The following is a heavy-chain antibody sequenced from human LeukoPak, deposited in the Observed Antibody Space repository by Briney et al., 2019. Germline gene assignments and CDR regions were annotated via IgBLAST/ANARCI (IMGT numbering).Heavy chain of an antibody. CDR2: IKQDGSEK. V-gene: IGHV3-7*01. J-gene: IGHJ5*02. D-gene: IGHD2-2*01. Sequence: GGSLRLSCAASGFTFSSYWMSWVHQAPGKGLEWVANIKQDGSEKYYVDSVKGRFTISRDNAKNSLYLQMNSLRAEDTAVYYCARDDCSSISCYHNWFDPWGQGTLVTVSS. CDR1: GFTFSSYW. CDR3: ARDDCSSISCYHNWFDP.